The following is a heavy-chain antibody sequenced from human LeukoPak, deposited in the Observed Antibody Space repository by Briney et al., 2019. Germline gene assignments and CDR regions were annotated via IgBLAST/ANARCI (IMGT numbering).Heavy chain of an antibody. V-gene: IGHV4-59*01. CDR3: ARKWSLTYEFDY. J-gene: IGHJ4*02. CDR1: GGSISSYY. Sequence: SETLSLTCTVSGGSISSYYWSWIRQPPGKGLEWIGYIYYSGSTNYNPSLKSRVTISVDTSKNQFSLKLTSVTAADTAVYFCARKWSLTYEFDYWGQGTLVTVSS. CDR2: IYYSGST. D-gene: IGHD3-3*01.